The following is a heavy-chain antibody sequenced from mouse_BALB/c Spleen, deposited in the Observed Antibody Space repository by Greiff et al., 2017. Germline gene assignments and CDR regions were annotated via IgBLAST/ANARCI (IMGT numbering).Heavy chain of an antibody. Sequence: EVMLVESGAELVRPGALVKLSCKASGFNIKDYYMHWVKQRPEQGLEWIGWIDPENGNTIYDPKFQGKASITADTSSNTAYLQLSSLTSEDTAVYYCAREEDYYGSSYFDYWGQGTTLTVSS. CDR3: AREEDYYGSSYFDY. CDR1: GFNIKDYY. D-gene: IGHD1-1*01. CDR2: IDPENGNT. J-gene: IGHJ2*01. V-gene: IGHV14-1*02.